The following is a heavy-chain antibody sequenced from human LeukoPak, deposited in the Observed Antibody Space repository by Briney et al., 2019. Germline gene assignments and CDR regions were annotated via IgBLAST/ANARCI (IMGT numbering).Heavy chain of an antibody. CDR2: ISAYNGNT. J-gene: IGHJ4*02. CDR3: ARGGQGYYYDSSGYYAY. V-gene: IGHV1-18*01. Sequence: RASVKVSCKASGYTFTSYGISWVRQAPGQGLEWMGWISAYNGNTNYAQKLQGRVTMTTDTSTSTAYMELRSLRSGDTAVYYCARGGQGYYYDSSGYYAYWGQGTLVTVSS. D-gene: IGHD3-22*01. CDR1: GYTFTSYG.